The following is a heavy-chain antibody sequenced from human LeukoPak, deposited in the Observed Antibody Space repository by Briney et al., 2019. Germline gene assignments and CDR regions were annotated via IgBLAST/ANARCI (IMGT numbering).Heavy chain of an antibody. CDR2: INWNGGST. CDR1: GFTFDDYG. D-gene: IGHD2-15*01. J-gene: IGHJ4*02. CDR3: ARDVCSGGSCYSNY. Sequence: PGGSLRLSCAASGFTFDDYGMSWVRQAPGKGLEWVPGINWNGGSTGYADSVKGRFTISRDNAKNSLYLQMNSLRAEDTALYYCARDVCSGGSCYSNYWGQGTLVTVSS. V-gene: IGHV3-20*04.